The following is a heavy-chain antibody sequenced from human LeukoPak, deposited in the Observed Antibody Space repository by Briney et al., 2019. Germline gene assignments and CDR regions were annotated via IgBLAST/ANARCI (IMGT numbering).Heavy chain of an antibody. D-gene: IGHD2-8*01. Sequence: SETLSLTCGVYGGSFSGYYWTWIRQSPGMGLEWIGEIIHSGSTNNNPSLTSRVTISVDTSKKQFSLELSSVTAADTAVYYCARGILVTVYAAFDYWGQGTLVTVSS. CDR1: GGSFSGYY. CDR2: IIHSGST. J-gene: IGHJ4*02. CDR3: ARGILVTVYAAFDY. V-gene: IGHV4-34*01.